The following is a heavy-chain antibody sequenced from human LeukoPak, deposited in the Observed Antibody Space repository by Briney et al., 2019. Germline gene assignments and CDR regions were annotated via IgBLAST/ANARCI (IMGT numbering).Heavy chain of an antibody. CDR1: GFTFDDYA. J-gene: IGHJ4*02. Sequence: GGSLRLSCAASGFTFDDYAMHWVRQAPGKGLEWVSGISWNSGSIGYADSVKGRFTISRDNAKKSLYLEMNGLRAEDTAMYYCVKDLGFGMIVPRGFHYWGQGTLVSVSS. V-gene: IGHV3-9*01. D-gene: IGHD3-22*01. CDR2: ISWNSGSI. CDR3: VKDLGFGMIVPRGFHY.